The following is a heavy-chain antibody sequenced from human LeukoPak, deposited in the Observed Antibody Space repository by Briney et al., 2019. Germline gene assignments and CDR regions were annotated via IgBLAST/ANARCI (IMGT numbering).Heavy chain of an antibody. D-gene: IGHD4-11*01. CDR1: GFTFSYNA. J-gene: IGHJ4*02. V-gene: IGHV3-33*01. CDR2: IWYDGSEK. Sequence: GGSLRLSCAASGFTFSYNAMHWVRQAPGEGLEWVAVIWYDGSEKYYADSVKGRFTISRDNSKNTLFLQMNSLRAEDTAVYYCARDYGTTTTTKRWGCLDYWGQGALVTVSS. CDR3: ARDYGTTTTTKRWGCLDY.